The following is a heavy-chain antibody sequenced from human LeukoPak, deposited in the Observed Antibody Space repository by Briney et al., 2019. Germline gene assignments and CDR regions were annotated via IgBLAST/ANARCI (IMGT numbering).Heavy chain of an antibody. CDR1: GGSISSANYY. V-gene: IGHV4-61*02. D-gene: IGHD1-26*01. Sequence: SQTLSLTCTVSGGSISSANYYWSWIRQPAGKGLEWIGRIDTSGSATYNPSLKSRVTISIDTSKNQFSLKLGSVTAADTAVYYCARVGGSYYGGRIFDYWGQGTLVTVSS. CDR2: IDTSGSA. CDR3: ARVGGSYYGGRIFDY. J-gene: IGHJ4*02.